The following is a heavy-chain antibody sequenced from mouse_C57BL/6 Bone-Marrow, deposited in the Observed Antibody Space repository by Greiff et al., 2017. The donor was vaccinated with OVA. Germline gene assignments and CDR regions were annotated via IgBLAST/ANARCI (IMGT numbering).Heavy chain of an antibody. CDR2: IYHSDSET. D-gene: IGHD2-4*01. CDR3: ARIYYDYDVGYYYAMDY. V-gene: IGHV1-61*01. Sequence: QVQLQQPGAELVRPGSSVKLSCKASGYTFTSYWMDWVKQRPGQGLEWIGNIYHSDSETHYNQKFKDKATLTVDKSSSTAYMQLSSLTSEDSAVYYCARIYYDYDVGYYYAMDYWGQGTSVTVSS. CDR1: GYTFTSYW. J-gene: IGHJ4*01.